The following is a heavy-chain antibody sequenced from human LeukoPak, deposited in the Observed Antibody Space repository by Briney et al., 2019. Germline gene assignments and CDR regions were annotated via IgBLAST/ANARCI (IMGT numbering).Heavy chain of an antibody. D-gene: IGHD3-10*01. CDR2: IYYSGST. J-gene: IGHJ5*02. V-gene: IGHV4-59*01. Sequence: SETLSLTCTVSGGSISSYYWSWIRQPPGKGLEWIGYIYYSGSTNYNPSLKSRVTISVDTSKNQISLKLSSVTAAETAVYYCARDGSGSWNWFDPWGQGTLVTVSS. CDR3: ARDGSGSWNWFDP. CDR1: GGSISSYY.